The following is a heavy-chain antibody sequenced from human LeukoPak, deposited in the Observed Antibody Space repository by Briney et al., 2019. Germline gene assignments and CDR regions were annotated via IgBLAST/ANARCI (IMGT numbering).Heavy chain of an antibody. D-gene: IGHD3-3*01. CDR2: IYHSGST. J-gene: IGHJ4*02. CDR3: ARVGGRFLEWLLIN. V-gene: IGHV4-38-2*01. CDR1: GYSISSGYY. Sequence: SETLSLTCAVSGYSISSGYYWGWIRQPPGKGLEWIGSIYHSGSTYYNPSLKSRVTISVDTSKNQFALKLSSVTAADTAVYYCARVGGRFLEWLLINWGQGTLVTVSS.